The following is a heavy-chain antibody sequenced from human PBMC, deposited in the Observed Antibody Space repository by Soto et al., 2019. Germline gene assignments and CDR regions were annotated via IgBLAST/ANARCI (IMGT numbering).Heavy chain of an antibody. D-gene: IGHD5-12*01. CDR3: ARDYPTIGIEF. V-gene: IGHV3-74*01. CDR1: GFTFNTYW. Sequence: EMQLVESGGGLVQPGGSLRLSCAASGFTFNTYWMHWVRQAPGKGLVWVSHIDGDGSRTTYADSVRGRFTISRDNAKNALVLQMNSLSVEDTAVYYCARDYPTIGIEFLGQGTLVIVSS. J-gene: IGHJ4*02. CDR2: IDGDGSRT.